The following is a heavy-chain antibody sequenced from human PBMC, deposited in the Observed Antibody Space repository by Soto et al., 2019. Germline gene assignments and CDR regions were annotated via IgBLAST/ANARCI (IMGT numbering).Heavy chain of an antibody. Sequence: QVQLQQWGAGLLKPSETLSLTCGVSGGSFRGYSWSWIRHSPEKGLEWIGEINYRGITSYNPSLRSRVTISLDTSTNRFSLTLTSVTAADTAIYYCARAPMDDYGNYYDGMDVWGQGTTITVS. D-gene: IGHD4-17*01. CDR3: ARAPMDDYGNYYDGMDV. CDR1: GGSFRGYS. J-gene: IGHJ6*02. CDR2: INYRGIT. V-gene: IGHV4-34*01.